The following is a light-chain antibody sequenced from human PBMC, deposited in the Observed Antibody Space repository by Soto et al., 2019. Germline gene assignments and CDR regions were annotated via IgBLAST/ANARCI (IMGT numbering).Light chain of an antibody. CDR1: QGIGNA. Sequence: IEMTQSPSTLSASVGERVTSACRASQGIGNALGWYQQKPGKPPKGLIYGASKLQSGVPPRFSGSGSATDLTLAISSLQHEDSANYYSLQDINYPWTFGQGTKVDIK. CDR2: GAS. CDR3: LQDINYPWT. J-gene: IGKJ1*01. V-gene: IGKV1-6*01.